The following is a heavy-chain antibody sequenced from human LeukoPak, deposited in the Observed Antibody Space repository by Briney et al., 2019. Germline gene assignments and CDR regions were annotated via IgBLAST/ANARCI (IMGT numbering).Heavy chain of an antibody. V-gene: IGHV3-48*03. Sequence: QPGGSLRLSCAASGISFSSYEMNWVRQAPGKGLEWVSYISSSGNTIHYADSVKGRFTISRDNSKNTLFLQMNSLRAEDTAVYFCARARVRARRRHLDYWGQGTLVTVSS. CDR1: GISFSSYE. D-gene: IGHD6-6*01. J-gene: IGHJ4*02. CDR3: ARARVRARRRHLDY. CDR2: ISSSGNTI.